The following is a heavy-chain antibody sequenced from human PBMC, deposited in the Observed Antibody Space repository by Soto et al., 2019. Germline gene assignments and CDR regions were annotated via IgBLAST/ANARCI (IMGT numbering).Heavy chain of an antibody. J-gene: IGHJ4*02. V-gene: IGHV3-64D*08. CDR3: VRDFWGFDY. Sequence: EVQLVESGGGLVQPGGSLRLSCSASGFSISSCAMHWVRQAPGKGLEYVSVTYSKGGSTYYSDSVKGRFTISTDNSKNTLNLQMSSLRAEDTAVYYCVRDFWGFDYWGQGTLVTVSS. D-gene: IGHD3-16*01. CDR1: GFSISSCA. CDR2: TYSKGGST.